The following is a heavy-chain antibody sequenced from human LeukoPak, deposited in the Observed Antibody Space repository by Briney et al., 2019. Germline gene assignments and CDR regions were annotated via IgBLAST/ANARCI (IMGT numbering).Heavy chain of an antibody. CDR1: GFNFNTYW. J-gene: IGHJ6*02. CDR2: IIADGITT. Sequence: GGSLRLSCVASGFNFNTYWIHWVRQGPGKGLVGGSLIIADGITTTYADYVTGRFTVSRDNAKNTLYLQMNSLRAEDAAVYYCARGLAGAYRIMDVWGQGTTVTVS. V-gene: IGHV3-74*01. CDR3: ARGLAGAYRIMDV. D-gene: IGHD6-19*01.